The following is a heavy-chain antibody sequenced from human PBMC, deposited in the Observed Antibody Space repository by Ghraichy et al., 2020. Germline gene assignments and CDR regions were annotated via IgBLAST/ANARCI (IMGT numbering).Heavy chain of an antibody. V-gene: IGHV4-30-2*01. D-gene: IGHD3-16*02. J-gene: IGHJ3*02. CDR1: GGSISSGGYS. Sequence: SETLSLTCAVSGGSISSGGYSWSWIRQPPGKGLEWIGYIYHSGSTYYNPSLKSRVTISVDRSKNQFSLKLSSVTAADTAVYYCASYNPVIDAYAFDIWGQGTMVTVSS. CDR3: ASYNPVIDAYAFDI. CDR2: IYHSGST.